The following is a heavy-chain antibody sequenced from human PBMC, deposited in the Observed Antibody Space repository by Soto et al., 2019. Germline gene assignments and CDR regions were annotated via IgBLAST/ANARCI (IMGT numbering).Heavy chain of an antibody. V-gene: IGHV1-8*02. Sequence: ASVKVSCKASGYTFNNYDIHWVRQAPGHGLELMGWMNPNSGNTGYAQNFRGRVTMTQNTAIGTAYMELSSLRSDDTATYYCTRAYGAETFDFWGQGTQVTVYS. CDR1: GYTFNNYD. CDR3: TRAYGAETFDF. J-gene: IGHJ5*01. CDR2: MNPNSGNT. D-gene: IGHD3-10*01.